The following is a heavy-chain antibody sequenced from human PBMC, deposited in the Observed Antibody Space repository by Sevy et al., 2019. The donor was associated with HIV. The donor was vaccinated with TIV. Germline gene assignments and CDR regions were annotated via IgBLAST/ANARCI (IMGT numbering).Heavy chain of an antibody. V-gene: IGHV3-23*01. Sequence: GGYLRLSCAASGFTFSSYVMSWVRQAPGKGLEWVSAITGTSGSTYYADSVKGRFTISRDNSKNTLYLQMNSLRAEDTAVYYCAKEPTTSTVYNWFDPWGQGTLVTVSS. D-gene: IGHD1-26*01. CDR1: GFTFSSYV. CDR3: AKEPTTSTVYNWFDP. CDR2: ITGTSGST. J-gene: IGHJ5*02.